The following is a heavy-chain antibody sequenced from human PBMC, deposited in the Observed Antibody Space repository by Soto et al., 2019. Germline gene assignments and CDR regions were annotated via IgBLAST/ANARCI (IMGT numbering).Heavy chain of an antibody. J-gene: IGHJ4*02. V-gene: IGHV4-59*08. D-gene: IGHD3-16*01. Sequence: PSESPSITCTFCGGSVCSYYCSWFRQHPGKGLEWIGYIYYSGRTNYNPSLKSRFTISVDTSKNQFSLKLNSMTASDTAVYYCARHNYDSGSTYFDYWGQGTLATRLL. CDR2: IYYSGRT. CDR1: GGSVCSYY. CDR3: ARHNYDSGSTYFDY.